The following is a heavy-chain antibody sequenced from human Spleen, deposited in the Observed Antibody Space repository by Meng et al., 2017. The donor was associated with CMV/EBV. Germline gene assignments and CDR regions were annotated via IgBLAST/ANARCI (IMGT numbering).Heavy chain of an antibody. CDR3: AREGGTTGFDY. D-gene: IGHD1-1*01. CDR2: ISGYNGNT. Sequence: ASVKVSCKASGYTFSIYGITWVRQAPGQGLEWMGWISGYNGNTNYAQKVQGRVTMTTDTSTSTVYMELRSLRSDDTAVYYCAREGGTTGFDYWGQGTLDTVSS. V-gene: IGHV1-18*01. J-gene: IGHJ4*02. CDR1: GYTFSIYG.